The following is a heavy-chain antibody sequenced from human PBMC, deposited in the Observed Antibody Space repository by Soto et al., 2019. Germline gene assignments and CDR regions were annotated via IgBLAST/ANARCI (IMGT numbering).Heavy chain of an antibody. CDR1: GGSISSSSYY. CDR3: ARHWHLPFPYYYGSGSYYKTSLRERNNWFDP. CDR2: IYYSGST. V-gene: IGHV4-39*01. Sequence: QLQLQESGPGLVKPSETLSLTCTVSGGSISSSSYYWGWIRQPPGKGLEWIGSIYYSGSTYYNPSLKSRVTISVDTSKNQFSLKLSSVTAADTAVYYCARHWHLPFPYYYGSGSYYKTSLRERNNWFDPWGQGTLVTVSS. D-gene: IGHD3-10*01. J-gene: IGHJ5*02.